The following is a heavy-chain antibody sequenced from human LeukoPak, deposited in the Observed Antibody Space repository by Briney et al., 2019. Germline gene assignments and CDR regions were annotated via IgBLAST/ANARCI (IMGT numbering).Heavy chain of an antibody. D-gene: IGHD3-10*01. CDR2: INHSGST. J-gene: IGHJ4*02. V-gene: IGHV4-34*01. CDR3: ARAPNTRITMVRGVMRSRLFDY. CDR1: GRSFSGYY. Sequence: SETLSLTCAVYGRSFSGYYWSWIRQPPGKGLEWIGEINHSGSTNYNPSLKSRVTISVDTSKNQFSLKLSSVTAADTAVYYCARAPNTRITMVRGVMRSRLFDYWGQGTLVTVSS.